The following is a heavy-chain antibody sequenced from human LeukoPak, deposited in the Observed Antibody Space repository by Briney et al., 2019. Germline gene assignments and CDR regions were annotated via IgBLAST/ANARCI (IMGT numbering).Heavy chain of an antibody. Sequence: GGSVRLSCAASGFTFDDYAMHWVRQAPGKGLEWVSGISWNSGSIGYADSVKGRFTISRDNAKNSLYLQMNSLRAEDTALYYCAKDHGDYYYYGMDVWGQGTTVTVSS. CDR3: AKDHGDYYYYGMDV. J-gene: IGHJ6*02. D-gene: IGHD4-17*01. CDR1: GFTFDDYA. V-gene: IGHV3-9*01. CDR2: ISWNSGSI.